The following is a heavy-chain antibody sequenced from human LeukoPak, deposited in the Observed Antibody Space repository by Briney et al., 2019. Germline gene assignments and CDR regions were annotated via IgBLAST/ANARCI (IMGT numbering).Heavy chain of an antibody. D-gene: IGHD6-13*01. V-gene: IGHV5-51*01. Sequence: RGESLKISCRGSGYSFTSYWIGWVRQMPGKGLEWMGIIYPGDSDTRYSPSFQGQVTISADKSISTAYLQWSSLKASDTAMYYCARLCYSSSWSYYFDYWGQGTLVTVSS. J-gene: IGHJ4*02. CDR3: ARLCYSSSWSYYFDY. CDR2: IYPGDSDT. CDR1: GYSFTSYW.